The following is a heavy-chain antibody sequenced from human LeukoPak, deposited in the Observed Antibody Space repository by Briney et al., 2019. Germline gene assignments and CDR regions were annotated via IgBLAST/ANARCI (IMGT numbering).Heavy chain of an antibody. CDR1: GFTFSSYA. J-gene: IGHJ4*02. V-gene: IGHV3-30-3*01. Sequence: GGSLRLSCTVSGFTFSSYAIHWVRQAPGKGLEWVAVISYDGNNKYYADSVRGRFTISRDNSKDTLYLQMNSLRAEDTAVYYCARDFSPYTNGWCAGYWGQGTLVTVSS. D-gene: IGHD6-19*01. CDR2: ISYDGNNK. CDR3: ARDFSPYTNGWCAGY.